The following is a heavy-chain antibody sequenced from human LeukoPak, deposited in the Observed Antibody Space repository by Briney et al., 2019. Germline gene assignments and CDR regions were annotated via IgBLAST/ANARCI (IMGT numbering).Heavy chain of an antibody. CDR3: ARVISGYPPFTDV. Sequence: SETLSLTCTVSGGSISSYYWSWIRQPPGKGLEWIGYIYYSGSTNYNPSLKSRVTISVDTSKNQFSLKLSSVTAADTAVYYCARVISGYPPFTDVWGQGTTVTVSS. CDR2: IYYSGST. D-gene: IGHD3-22*01. J-gene: IGHJ6*02. V-gene: IGHV4-59*01. CDR1: GGSISSYY.